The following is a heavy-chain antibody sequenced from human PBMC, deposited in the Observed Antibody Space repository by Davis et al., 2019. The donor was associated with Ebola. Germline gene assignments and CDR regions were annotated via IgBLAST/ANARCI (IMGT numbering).Heavy chain of an antibody. Sequence: GESLKISCKGSGYSFTSYWIGWVRQMPGKGLEWMGIIYPGDSDTRYSPSFQGQVTISVDKSVSSAYLQWSSLRAADTATYYCARRGYSYGLDVWGQGTTVTVSS. J-gene: IGHJ6*02. V-gene: IGHV5-51*01. CDR2: IYPGDSDT. CDR3: ARRGYSYGLDV. CDR1: GYSFTSYW. D-gene: IGHD2-2*03.